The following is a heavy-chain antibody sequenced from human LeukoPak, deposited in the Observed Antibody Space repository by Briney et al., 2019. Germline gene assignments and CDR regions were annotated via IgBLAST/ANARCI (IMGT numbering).Heavy chain of an antibody. CDR2: VYYSGSS. D-gene: IGHD3-22*01. Sequence: SETLSLTCSVSGGSISSSSYYWGWIRQSPGKGLEWIGSVYYSGSSYYNPSLESRVTTSVDTSKNQVSLMLNSVAAADTGIYYCARLDSSGYRVDYWGQGTLVTVSS. CDR3: ARLDSSGYRVDY. CDR1: GGSISSSSYY. J-gene: IGHJ4*02. V-gene: IGHV4-39*01.